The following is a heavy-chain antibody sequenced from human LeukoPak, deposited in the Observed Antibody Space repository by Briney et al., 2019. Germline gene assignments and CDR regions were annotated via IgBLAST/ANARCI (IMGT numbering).Heavy chain of an antibody. D-gene: IGHD3-9*01. V-gene: IGHV5-51*01. Sequence: GESLKISCQVSGFNFLSYRIAWVRQRAGEGLEWMGIIHPGDSEVTYSPSFQGQVTISADKSISTAYLQWSSLKASDTAMYYCATTPYYDILTGYYRLFAFDIWGQGTMVTVSS. CDR3: ATTPYYDILTGYYRLFAFDI. CDR1: GFNFLSYR. J-gene: IGHJ3*02. CDR2: IHPGDSEV.